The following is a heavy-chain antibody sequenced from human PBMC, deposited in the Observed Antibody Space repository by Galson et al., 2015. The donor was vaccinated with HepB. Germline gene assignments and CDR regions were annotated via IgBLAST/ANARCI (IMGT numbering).Heavy chain of an antibody. CDR2: ISYDGSNK. J-gene: IGHJ5*02. CDR3: ARDSGYSSGWYPVDWFDP. CDR1: GFTFSSYA. Sequence: SLRLSCAASGFTFSSYAMHWVRQAPGKGLEWVAVISYDGSNKYYADSVKGRFTISRDNSKNTLYLQMNSLRAEDTAVYYCARDSGYSSGWYPVDWFDPWGQGTLVTVSS. D-gene: IGHD6-19*01. V-gene: IGHV3-30-3*01.